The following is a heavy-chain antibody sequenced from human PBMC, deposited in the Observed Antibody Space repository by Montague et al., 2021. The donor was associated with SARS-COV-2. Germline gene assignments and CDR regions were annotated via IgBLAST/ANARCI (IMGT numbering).Heavy chain of an antibody. CDR3: AREQQLAPRGFGVDA. Sequence: SETLSLTCSVSGGSISSDYWGWIRQSPGKGLEWIGYISYSGSTKYSPSLTSRVTISLGSSRKHLSLELRSVTAADTAVYYCAREQQLAPRGFGVDAWGQGTTVIVTS. CDR2: ISYSGST. D-gene: IGHD6-13*01. V-gene: IGHV4-59*01. CDR1: GGSISSDY. J-gene: IGHJ6*02.